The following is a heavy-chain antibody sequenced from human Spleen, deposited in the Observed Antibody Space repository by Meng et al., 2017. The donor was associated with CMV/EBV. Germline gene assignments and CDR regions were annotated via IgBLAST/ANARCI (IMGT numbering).Heavy chain of an antibody. Sequence: SGGSISRSSYYWGWIRQPPGKGLEWIGSIYYSGSTYYNPSLKSRVTISVDTSKNQFSLKLSSVTAADTAVYYCARTVVVVAATCFDYWGQGTLVTVSS. J-gene: IGHJ4*02. V-gene: IGHV4-39*07. CDR3: ARTVVVVAATCFDY. CDR2: IYYSGST. CDR1: GGSISRSSYY. D-gene: IGHD2-15*01.